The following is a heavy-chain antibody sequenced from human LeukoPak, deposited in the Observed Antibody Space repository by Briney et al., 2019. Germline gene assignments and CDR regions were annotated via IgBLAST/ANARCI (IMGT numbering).Heavy chain of an antibody. CDR3: ARVRCSRGTCYLDY. V-gene: IGHV3-21*06. CDR1: GFSFSSYT. Sequence: GGSLRLSCAASGFSFSSYTMNWVRQAPGKGLEWVSTISGSTIYIYYADSVKGRFTISRDNAKNSLSLQMNSLRAEDTAVYYCARVRCSRGTCYLDYWGQGTLVTVSS. CDR2: ISGSTIYI. D-gene: IGHD2-15*01. J-gene: IGHJ4*02.